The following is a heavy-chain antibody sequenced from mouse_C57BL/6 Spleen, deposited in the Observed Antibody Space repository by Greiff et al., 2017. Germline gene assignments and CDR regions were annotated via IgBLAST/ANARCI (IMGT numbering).Heavy chain of an antibody. CDR3: ARGGFTTVVAAPFDY. D-gene: IGHD1-1*01. J-gene: IGHJ2*01. CDR1: GYTFPGYW. CDR2: ILPGSGST. Sequence: QVQLQQSGAELMKPGASVKLSCKATGYTFPGYWIEWVKQRPGHGLEWIGEILPGSGSTNYNEKFQGKATFTADTSSNTAYMQLSSLTTEDSAIYYCARGGFTTVVAAPFDYWGQGTTLTVSS. V-gene: IGHV1-9*01.